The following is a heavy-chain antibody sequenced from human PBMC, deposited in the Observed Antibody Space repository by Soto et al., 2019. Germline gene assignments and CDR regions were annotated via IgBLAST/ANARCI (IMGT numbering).Heavy chain of an antibody. Sequence: GGSLRLSCAASGFTFSSYAMSWVRQAPGKGLEWVSSISSSSSYIYYADSVKGRFTISRDNAKNSLYLQMNSLRAEDTAVYYCARDLHDYVWGSYRLEGPFDYWGQGTLVTVSS. J-gene: IGHJ4*02. D-gene: IGHD3-16*02. CDR2: ISSSSSYI. CDR3: ARDLHDYVWGSYRLEGPFDY. V-gene: IGHV3-21*01. CDR1: GFTFSSYA.